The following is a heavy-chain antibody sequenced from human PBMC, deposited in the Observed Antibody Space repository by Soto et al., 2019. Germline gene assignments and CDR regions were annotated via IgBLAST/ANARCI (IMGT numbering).Heavy chain of an antibody. J-gene: IGHJ4*02. Sequence: QVQLVQSGAEVKKPGSSVKVSCKASGGTFSSYAISWVRQAPGQGLEWMGGIIPIFGTANYAQKFQGRVTITADESTSTAYMELSSLRSEDTAVYYCASRLYDSSGYYYGSKEYYFDYWGQGTLVTVSS. CDR3: ASRLYDSSGYYYGSKEYYFDY. V-gene: IGHV1-69*01. CDR1: GGTFSSYA. CDR2: IIPIFGTA. D-gene: IGHD3-22*01.